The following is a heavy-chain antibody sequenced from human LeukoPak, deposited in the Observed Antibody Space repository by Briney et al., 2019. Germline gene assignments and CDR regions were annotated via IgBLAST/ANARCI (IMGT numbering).Heavy chain of an antibody. V-gene: IGHV4-4*07. D-gene: IGHD3-3*01. CDR1: GGSISSYY. Sequence: PSETLSLTCTVSGGSISSYYWSWIRQPAGKGLEWIGRIYTSGSTNYNPSLESRVTMSVDTSKNQFSLKLSSVTAADTAVYYCARAYYDSWSGYYVYFDYWGQGTLVTVSS. CDR3: ARAYYDSWSGYYVYFDY. J-gene: IGHJ4*02. CDR2: IYTSGST.